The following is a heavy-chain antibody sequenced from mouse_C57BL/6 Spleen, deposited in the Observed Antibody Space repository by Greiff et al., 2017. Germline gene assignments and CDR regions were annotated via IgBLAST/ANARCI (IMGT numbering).Heavy chain of an antibody. J-gene: IGHJ2*01. CDR1: GYTFTDYE. V-gene: IGHV1-15*01. D-gene: IGHD2-3*01. CDR3: TRGGYYYFDY. CDR2: IDPETGGT. Sequence: QVQLQQSGAELVRPGASVTLSCKASGYTFTDYEMHWVKQTPVHGLEWIGAIDPETGGTAYNQKFKGTAILTADKSSSTAYMELRSLTSEDSAVYYCTRGGYYYFDYWGQGTTLTVSS.